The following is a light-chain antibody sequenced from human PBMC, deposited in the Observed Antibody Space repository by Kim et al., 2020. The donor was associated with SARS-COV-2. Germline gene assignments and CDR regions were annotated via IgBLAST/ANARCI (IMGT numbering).Light chain of an antibody. CDR2: DVS. Sequence: QSALTQPASVSGSPGQSITISCTGTSSDVGAYNYVSWYQQHPGKAPKLMIYDVSNRPSGVSNRFSGSKSGKTASLTISGLQAEDEADYYCISYTRSSTYVFGTGTKVTVL. CDR3: ISYTRSSTYV. J-gene: IGLJ1*01. CDR1: SSDVGAYNY. V-gene: IGLV2-14*03.